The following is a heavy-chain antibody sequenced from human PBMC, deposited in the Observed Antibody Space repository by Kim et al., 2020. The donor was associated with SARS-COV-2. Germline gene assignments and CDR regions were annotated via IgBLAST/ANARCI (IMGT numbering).Heavy chain of an antibody. Sequence: SSTSLKTRLTISKDTSKNQVVLTMTNMDPVDTATYYCARIHLAARGAIDYWGQGTLVTVSS. J-gene: IGHJ4*02. V-gene: IGHV2-70*01. D-gene: IGHD6-6*01. CDR3: ARIHLAARGAIDY.